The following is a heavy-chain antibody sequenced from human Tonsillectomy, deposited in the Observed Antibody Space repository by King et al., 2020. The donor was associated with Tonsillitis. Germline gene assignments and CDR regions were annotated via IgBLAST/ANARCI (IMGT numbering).Heavy chain of an antibody. J-gene: IGHJ6*02. CDR2: ISYDGRNK. CDR1: GFTFSSYD. Sequence: VQLVESGGGVVQPGRSLRLSCAASGFTFSSYDMHWVRQAPGKGLEWVAVISYDGRNKYYADSVKGRLTISRDNSKNTLYLQMNSLRAEDTAVYYCAKDLEDDIVAAATGEIYYYYYYGMDVWGQGTTVTVSS. CDR3: AKDLEDDIVAAATGEIYYYYYYGMDV. V-gene: IGHV3-30*18. D-gene: IGHD6-13*01.